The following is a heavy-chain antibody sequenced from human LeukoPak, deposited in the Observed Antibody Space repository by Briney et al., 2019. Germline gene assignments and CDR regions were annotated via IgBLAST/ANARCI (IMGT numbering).Heavy chain of an antibody. J-gene: IGHJ4*02. CDR2: ISPDGSTT. Sequence: GGSLRLSCAASGFTFSSYWMHWVRQAPGKGLVWVSRISPDGSTTGHADSVKGRFTISRDNSKNTLYLQMNSLRAEDTAVYYCARDHSGSYWLLDYWGQGTLVTVSS. CDR3: ARDHSGSYWLLDY. V-gene: IGHV3-74*01. CDR1: GFTFSSYW. D-gene: IGHD1-26*01.